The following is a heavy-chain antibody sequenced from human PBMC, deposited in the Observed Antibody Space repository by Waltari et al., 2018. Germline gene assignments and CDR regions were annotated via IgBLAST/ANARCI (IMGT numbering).Heavy chain of an antibody. J-gene: IGHJ6*02. V-gene: IGHV4-34*01. CDR3: ARPRGYYYGMDV. CDR1: GGSFSGYY. Sequence: QVQLQQWGAGLLKPSETLSLTCAVYGGSFSGYYWSWIRQPPGKGLEWIGEINHSRSTNYNPSLKSRVTISVDTSKNQFSLKLSSVTAADTAVYYCARPRGYYYGMDVWGQGTTVTVSS. D-gene: IGHD5-12*01. CDR2: INHSRST.